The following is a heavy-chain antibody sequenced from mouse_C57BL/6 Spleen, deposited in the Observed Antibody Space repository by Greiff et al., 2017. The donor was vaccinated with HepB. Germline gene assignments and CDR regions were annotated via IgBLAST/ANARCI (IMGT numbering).Heavy chain of an antibody. CDR1: GYTFTDYY. CDR3: ARGLRLPMDAMDY. Sequence: VQLQQSGAELVRPGASVKLSCKASGYTFTDYYINWVQQRPGQGLEWIARIYPGSGNTYYNEKFKGKATLTAEKSSSTAYLQISSLTSEDSAVYLCARGLRLPMDAMDYWGQGTSVTVSA. CDR2: IYPGSGNT. D-gene: IGHD3-2*02. V-gene: IGHV1-76*01. J-gene: IGHJ4*01.